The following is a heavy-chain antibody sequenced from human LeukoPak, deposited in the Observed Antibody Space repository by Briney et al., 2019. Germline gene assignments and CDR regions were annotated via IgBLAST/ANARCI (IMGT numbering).Heavy chain of an antibody. J-gene: IGHJ4*02. CDR3: ASGSLASYFDH. D-gene: IGHD3-16*01. Sequence: ASVKVSCKASGYTFSGYYMHWVRQAPGQGLEWMGWINPNSGGTKYVQKFQGRVTMTRDTSISTAYMELSRLRSDDTAVYYCASGSLASYFDHWGQGTLVTV. CDR2: INPNSGGT. V-gene: IGHV1-2*02. CDR1: GYTFSGYY.